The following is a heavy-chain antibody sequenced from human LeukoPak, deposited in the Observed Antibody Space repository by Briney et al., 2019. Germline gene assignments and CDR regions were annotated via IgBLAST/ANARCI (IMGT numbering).Heavy chain of an antibody. Sequence: GGSLRLSCAASGFTFSSYAMSRVRQAPGKGLEWVSAISGSGGSTYYADSVKGRFTISRDNSKNTLYLQMNSLRAEDTAVYYCAKFFPAYCGGDCYPRAGYFDYWGQGTLVTVSS. D-gene: IGHD2-21*02. V-gene: IGHV3-23*01. CDR1: GFTFSSYA. CDR2: ISGSGGST. CDR3: AKFFPAYCGGDCYPRAGYFDY. J-gene: IGHJ4*02.